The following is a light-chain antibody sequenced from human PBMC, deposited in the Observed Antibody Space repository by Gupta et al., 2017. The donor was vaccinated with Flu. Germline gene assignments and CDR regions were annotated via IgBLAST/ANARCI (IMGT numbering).Light chain of an antibody. CDR1: NPNIGSNT. J-gene: IGLJ1*01. CDR2: NNN. Sequence: RVTISCFGSNPNIGSNTVNWYQQVPGTAPRLLIYNNNHRPSGVPGRFSGSKSGTSASLVIAGLQSEDEADYYCAAWQDSLIGYIFGTGTRLTVL. CDR3: AAWQDSLIGYI. V-gene: IGLV1-44*01.